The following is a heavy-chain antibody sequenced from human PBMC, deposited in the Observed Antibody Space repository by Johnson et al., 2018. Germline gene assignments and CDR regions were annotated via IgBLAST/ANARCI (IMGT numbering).Heavy chain of an antibody. CDR1: GFTFSSYA. CDR2: VSGSGSRT. J-gene: IGHJ6*02. D-gene: IGHD1-1*01. V-gene: IGHV3-23*04. Sequence: EVQLVESGGGLVQXGGSLRLSCAASGFTFSSYAMTWVRQAPGKGLQWVSAVSGSGSRTYYADSVKGRFSISRDNSKNTLYLQMNSLRVEDTAIYYCAKADSYWNIYHYYGMDVWGQGTTVTVSS. CDR3: AKADSYWNIYHYYGMDV.